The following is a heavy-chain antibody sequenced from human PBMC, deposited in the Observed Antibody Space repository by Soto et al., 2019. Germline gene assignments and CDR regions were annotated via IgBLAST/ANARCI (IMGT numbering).Heavy chain of an antibody. D-gene: IGHD1-26*01. Sequence: GGSLRLSCAASGFTFSSYAMSWVRQAPGKGLEWVSAISSSSYIYYADSVKGRFTISRDNAKNSLYLQMNSLRAEDTAVYYCARDIVGATDYWGQGTLVTVSS. CDR1: GFTFSSYA. CDR3: ARDIVGATDY. J-gene: IGHJ4*02. V-gene: IGHV3-21*01. CDR2: ISSSSYI.